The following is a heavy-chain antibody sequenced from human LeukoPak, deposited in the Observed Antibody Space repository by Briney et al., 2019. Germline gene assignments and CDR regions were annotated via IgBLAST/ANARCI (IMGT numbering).Heavy chain of an antibody. D-gene: IGHD3/OR15-3a*01. Sequence: GSLRLSCEASGFTFSSFFMNWIRQPPGKGLEWIGSIYYSGNTYYNASLKSQVSISIDTSKNQFSLRLTSVTAADTAVYYCARQTGSGLFILPGGQGTLVTVSS. V-gene: IGHV4-39*01. CDR2: IYYSGNT. J-gene: IGHJ4*02. CDR1: GFTFSSFF. CDR3: ARQTGSGLFILP.